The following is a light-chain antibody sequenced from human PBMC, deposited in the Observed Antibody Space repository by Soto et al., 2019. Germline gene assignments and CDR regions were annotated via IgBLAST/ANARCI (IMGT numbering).Light chain of an antibody. V-gene: IGKV1D-12*01. CDR1: QGIRSW. CDR3: QQSNSFPAT. CDR2: AAS. Sequence: DLQMTQSPSSVSASVGDRVTITCRASQGIRSWLAWYQQKPGKAPKLLIFAASSLQGGVPSRFSGSGSGTDFTLTINNLQPEDSATYYCQQSNSFPATFGGGTKVNIK. J-gene: IGKJ4*01.